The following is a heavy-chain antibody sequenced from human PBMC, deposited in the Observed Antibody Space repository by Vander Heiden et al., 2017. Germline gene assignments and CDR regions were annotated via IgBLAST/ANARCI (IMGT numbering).Heavy chain of an antibody. Sequence: QLVQSGAEVKKPGASVKVSCKASGYTFTSYGISWVRQAPGQGLEWMGWISAYNGNTNYAQKLQGRVTMTTDTSTSTAYMELRSLRSDDTAVYYCARAPTRKIITKGRGSRYWFDPWGQGTLVTVSS. CDR2: ISAYNGNT. V-gene: IGHV1-18*01. CDR1: GYTFTSYG. J-gene: IGHJ5*02. CDR3: ARAPTRKIITKGRGSRYWFDP. D-gene: IGHD3-10*01.